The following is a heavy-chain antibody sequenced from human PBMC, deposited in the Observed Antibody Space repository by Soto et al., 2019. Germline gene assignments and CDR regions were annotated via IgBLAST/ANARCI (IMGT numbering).Heavy chain of an antibody. CDR1: GFTFSSDW. J-gene: IGHJ4*02. CDR3: LRSTYSYVRNN. V-gene: IGHV3-74*01. CDR2: IKCDGSST. D-gene: IGHD5-18*01. Sequence: EVQLVESGGGLVQPGGSLRLSCAASGFTFSSDWMHWVRQPPGKGLVWVSRIKCDGSSTSYAESVKGRFTISRDNAKNTLFLQMNNLGAEDTAVYYCLRSTYSYVRNNWGQGTLVTVSS.